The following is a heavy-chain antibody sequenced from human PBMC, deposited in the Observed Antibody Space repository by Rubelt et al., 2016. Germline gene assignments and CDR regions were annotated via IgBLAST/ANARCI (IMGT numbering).Heavy chain of an antibody. Sequence: QVQLQQWGAGLLKPSETLSLTCAVYGGSFSGYYWSWIRQPPGKGLEWIGEINHSGSTNYNPSFKSRVTISGDTSKNQFSLKRSSVTAADTAVYYCARDMGRYREDYWGQGTLVTVSS. V-gene: IGHV4-34*01. CDR2: INHSGST. CDR3: ARDMGRYREDY. D-gene: IGHD1-26*01. CDR1: GGSFSGYY. J-gene: IGHJ4*02.